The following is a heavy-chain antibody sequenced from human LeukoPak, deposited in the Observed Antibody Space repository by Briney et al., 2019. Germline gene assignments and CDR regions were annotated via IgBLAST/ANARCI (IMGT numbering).Heavy chain of an antibody. CDR1: GGSISSGSYY. J-gene: IGHJ6*03. CDR3: ARSPVSGWYAGRNYYYYYYMDV. CDR2: IYTSGST. V-gene: IGHV4-61*02. Sequence: SETLSLTCTVSGGSISSGSYYWSWIRQPAGKGLEWIGRIYTSGSTNYNPSLKSRVTISVDTSKNQFSLHLNSVTPEDTAVYYCARSPVSGWYAGRNYYYYYYMDVWGKGTTVTISS. D-gene: IGHD6-19*01.